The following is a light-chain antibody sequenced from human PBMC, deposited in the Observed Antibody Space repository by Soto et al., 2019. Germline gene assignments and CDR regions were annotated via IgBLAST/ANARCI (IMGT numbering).Light chain of an antibody. CDR3: QQYGSSPPILT. J-gene: IGKJ3*01. CDR1: QSVSSSY. CDR2: GAS. V-gene: IGKV3-20*01. Sequence: EIVLTQSPGTLSLSPGERATLSCRASQSVSSSYLAWYQQKPGQAPRLLIYGASSRATGIPDRFSGSGSGAEFTLTISRLEPEDFAVYSCQQYGSSPPILTFGPGTNVDIK.